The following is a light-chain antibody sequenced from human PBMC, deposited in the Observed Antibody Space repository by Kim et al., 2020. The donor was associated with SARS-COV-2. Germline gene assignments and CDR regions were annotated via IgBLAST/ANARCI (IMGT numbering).Light chain of an antibody. CDR2: TAS. V-gene: IGKV1-39*01. CDR1: QNIKNY. CDR3: QQSYSTPPWT. Sequence: DIQMTQSPSSLSASVGDRVTITCRPSQNIKNYLNWYQQKPGKAPKLLIYTASSLQSGVPSRFSGSGSGTDFTLTISSLQPEDFATYYCQQSYSTPPWTFGQGTKVDIK. J-gene: IGKJ1*01.